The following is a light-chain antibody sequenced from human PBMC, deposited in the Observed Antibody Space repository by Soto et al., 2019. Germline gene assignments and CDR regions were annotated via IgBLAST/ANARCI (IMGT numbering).Light chain of an antibody. V-gene: IGKV3-15*01. CDR1: QSVSGN. CDR2: GAS. J-gene: IGKJ5*01. CDR3: QQDNNWPPIT. Sequence: EIVMTQSPATLSVSPGERATLSCRASQSVSGNLAWYQQKPGQSPRLLIYGASTRATGIPARFSGSGSGTEFTLTISSLQSEDFAVYYCQQDNNWPPITFGPGTRLEIK.